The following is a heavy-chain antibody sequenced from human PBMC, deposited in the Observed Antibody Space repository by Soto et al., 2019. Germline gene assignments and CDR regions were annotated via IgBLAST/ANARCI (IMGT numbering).Heavy chain of an antibody. CDR2: IYHSGST. CDR3: ARDSWFGEFPQYDYYYYGMDV. V-gene: IGHV4-4*02. D-gene: IGHD3-10*01. Sequence: PSETLSLTCAVSGGSISTSNWWSWARQPPGKGLEWIGEIYHSGSTNYNPSLKSRVTISVDKSKNQFSLKLSSVTAADTAVYYCARDSWFGEFPQYDYYYYGMDVWGQGTTVTVSS. CDR1: GGSISTSNW. J-gene: IGHJ6*02.